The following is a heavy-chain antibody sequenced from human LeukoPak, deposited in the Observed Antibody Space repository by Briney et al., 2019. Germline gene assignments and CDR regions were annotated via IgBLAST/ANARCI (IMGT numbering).Heavy chain of an antibody. Sequence: SETLSLTCTVSGGSISSYYWSWIRQPAGKGLEWIGRIYTSGSTNYNPSLKSRVTMSVDTSKNQFSLKLSSVTAADTAVYYCARLGSSGYDYYYFDYWGQGTLVTVSS. D-gene: IGHD3-22*01. CDR3: ARLGSSGYDYYYFDY. CDR1: GGSISSYY. V-gene: IGHV4-4*07. J-gene: IGHJ4*02. CDR2: IYTSGST.